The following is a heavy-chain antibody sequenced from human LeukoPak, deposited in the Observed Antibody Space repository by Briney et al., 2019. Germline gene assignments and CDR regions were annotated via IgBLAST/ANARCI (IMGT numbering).Heavy chain of an antibody. CDR1: GFTFSSYA. D-gene: IGHD3-3*01. V-gene: IGHV3-23*01. Sequence: PGGSLRLSCAASGFTFSSYAMSWVRQAPGKGLEWVSAISGSGGSTYYADSVKGRFTISRDNSKNTLYLQMNSLRAEDTAVYYCAKGGDFWSGYYFGTAGYYYMDVWGQGTLVTVSS. CDR2: ISGSGGST. J-gene: IGHJ6*03. CDR3: AKGGDFWSGYYFGTAGYYYMDV.